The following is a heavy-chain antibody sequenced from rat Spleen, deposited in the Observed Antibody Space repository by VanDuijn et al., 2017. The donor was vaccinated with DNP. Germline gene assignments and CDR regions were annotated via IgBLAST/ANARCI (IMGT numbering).Heavy chain of an antibody. J-gene: IGHJ2*01. CDR2: ITTGGEIT. CDR3: ARQGDYVKYGLLSHFDY. CDR1: GFTFNKDW. V-gene: IGHV5-31*01. Sequence: EVQLVESGGDPVQPGRSLTLSCVVSGFTFNKDWMTWVRQVPGKGLEWIASITTGGEITYYPDSVKGRFTISRDHATNTLYLQMDSLRSEDTATYYCARQGDYVKYGLLSHFDYWGQGVMVTVSS. D-gene: IGHD1-6*01.